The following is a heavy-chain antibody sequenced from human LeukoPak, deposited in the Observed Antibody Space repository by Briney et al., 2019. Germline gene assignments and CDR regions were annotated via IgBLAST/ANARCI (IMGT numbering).Heavy chain of an antibody. CDR3: ASRGIVATDVRY. V-gene: IGHV4-34*01. Sequence: SETLSLTCAVYGGSFSGYYWSWIRQPPGKGLEWIGEINHSGSTNYNPSLKSRVTISVDTSKNQFSLKLSSVTAADTAVYYRASRGIVATDVRYWGQGTLVTVSS. CDR1: GGSFSGYY. J-gene: IGHJ4*02. CDR2: INHSGST. D-gene: IGHD5-12*01.